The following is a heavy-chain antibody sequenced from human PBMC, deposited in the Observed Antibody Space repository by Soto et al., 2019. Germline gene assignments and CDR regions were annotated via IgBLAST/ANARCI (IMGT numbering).Heavy chain of an antibody. CDR3: ARLGYNGLFDY. V-gene: IGHV4-59*08. Sequence: SLTCTVSGGSISSYYWSWIRQPPGKGLEWIGYIYYSGSTNYNPSLKSRVTISVDTSKNQFSLKLSSVTAADTAVYYCARLGYNGLFDYWGQGTLVTVSS. CDR1: GGSISSYY. D-gene: IGHD5-12*01. CDR2: IYYSGST. J-gene: IGHJ4*02.